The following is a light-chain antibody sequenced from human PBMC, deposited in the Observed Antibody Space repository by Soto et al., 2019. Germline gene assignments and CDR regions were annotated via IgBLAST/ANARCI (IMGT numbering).Light chain of an antibody. CDR2: GVT. V-gene: IGLV2-14*01. CDR3: ATRDNSLSRWV. CDR1: SSDFNDDKY. Sequence: QSALTQPASVSGSPGQSITMSCTGSSSDFNDDKYVSWYQQQPGKGPNLLLYGVTNRPSGVSNRFSGSKSGNTASLAISGLRSEDEADYYCATRDNSLSRWVFGGGTKLTVL. J-gene: IGLJ3*02.